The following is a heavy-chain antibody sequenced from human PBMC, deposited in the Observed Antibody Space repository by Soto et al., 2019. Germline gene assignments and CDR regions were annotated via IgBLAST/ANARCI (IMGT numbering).Heavy chain of an antibody. CDR1: GFTFSSYE. CDR2: ISSSGSTI. D-gene: IGHD3-9*01. Sequence: EVQLVESGGGLVQPGGSLRLSCAASGFTFSSYEMNWVRQAPGKGLEWVSYISSSGSTIYYADSVKGRFTISRDNAKNSLYLQMNSLRAEDTAVYYCARGPGGRYFDWLLDYWGQGTLVTVSS. CDR3: ARGPGGRYFDWLLDY. J-gene: IGHJ4*02. V-gene: IGHV3-48*03.